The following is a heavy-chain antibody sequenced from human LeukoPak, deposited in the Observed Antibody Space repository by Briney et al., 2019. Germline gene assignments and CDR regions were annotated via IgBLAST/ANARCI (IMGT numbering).Heavy chain of an antibody. V-gene: IGHV3-21*01. CDR3: ARAPEGSGFDY. Sequence: GGSLRLSCAASGFTFSSYNMNWVRQAPGQGLEWVSSITSGSSYIYYADSVKGRFTISRDNAKNSLYLQMNSLRAEDTAVYYCARAPEGSGFDYWGQGTLVTVSS. CDR1: GFTFSSYN. J-gene: IGHJ4*02. CDR2: ITSGSSYI.